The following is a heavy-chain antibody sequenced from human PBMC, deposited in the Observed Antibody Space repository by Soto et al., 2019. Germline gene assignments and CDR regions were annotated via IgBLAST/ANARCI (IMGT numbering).Heavy chain of an antibody. CDR1: GGSISSYY. D-gene: IGHD3-3*01. Sequence: QVQLQESGPGLVKPSETLSLTCTVSGGSISSYYWSWIRQPPGKGLEWIGYIYYTGSTNYNPSLKSRVTISVDTSKNQFSLKLRFVTAADTAVYYCASHPGLTVGGMDVWGQGTTVTVSS. CDR3: ASHPGLTVGGMDV. CDR2: IYYTGST. J-gene: IGHJ6*02. V-gene: IGHV4-59*08.